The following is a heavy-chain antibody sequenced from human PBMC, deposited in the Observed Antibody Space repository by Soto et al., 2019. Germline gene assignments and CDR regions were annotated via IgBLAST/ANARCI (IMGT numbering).Heavy chain of an antibody. J-gene: IGHJ6*02. CDR1: GGSFSDYF. Sequence: SETLSLTCAVYGGSFSDYFWSWIRQSPGKGLEWIGEINHSGSTYYNPSLKSRVTISVDTSKNQFSLKLSSVTAADTAVYYCARRVPTVTTLDYYYYYGMDVWGQGTTVTVSS. CDR3: ARRVPTVTTLDYYYYYGMDV. V-gene: IGHV4-34*01. D-gene: IGHD4-17*01. CDR2: INHSGST.